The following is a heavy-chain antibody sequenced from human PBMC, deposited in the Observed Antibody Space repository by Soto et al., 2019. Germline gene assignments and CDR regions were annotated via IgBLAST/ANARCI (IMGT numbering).Heavy chain of an antibody. J-gene: IGHJ6*02. V-gene: IGHV3-72*01. D-gene: IGHD4-4*01. Sequence: GGSRRLSCAASGFTFSDHYMDWVRQAPGKGLEWVGRIRNKAKSYTSEYGASVKGRFTISRDDSKKSLYIQMNSLKTEDTAVYFCARGATVTTNYYYGLDVWGQGTTVTVSS. CDR3: ARGATVTTNYYYGLDV. CDR2: IRNKAKSYTS. CDR1: GFTFSDHY.